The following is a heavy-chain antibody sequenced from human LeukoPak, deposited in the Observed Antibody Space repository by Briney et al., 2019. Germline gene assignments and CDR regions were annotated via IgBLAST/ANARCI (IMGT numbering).Heavy chain of an antibody. Sequence: ASVKVSCKASGYTFTSYDINWVRQATGQGLEWMGWMNPNSGNTGYAQKFQGRVTMTRNTFISTAYMELSSLRSEDTAVYYCARIGSRCSGGSCYSSPFDYWGQGTLVTVSS. CDR2: MNPNSGNT. J-gene: IGHJ4*02. V-gene: IGHV1-8*01. D-gene: IGHD2-15*01. CDR1: GYTFTSYD. CDR3: ARIGSRCSGGSCYSSPFDY.